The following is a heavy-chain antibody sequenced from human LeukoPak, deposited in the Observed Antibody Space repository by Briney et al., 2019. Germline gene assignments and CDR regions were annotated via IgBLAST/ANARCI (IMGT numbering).Heavy chain of an antibody. Sequence: GGSLRLSCAASGFTFSSYAMHWVRQAPGKGLEWVAVISYDGSNKYYADYVKGRFTISRDNSKNTLYLQMNSLRAEDTAVYYCATGNAEGEKYYYYGMDVWGKGTTVTVSS. V-gene: IGHV3-30-3*01. CDR3: ATGNAEGEKYYYYGMDV. J-gene: IGHJ6*04. D-gene: IGHD1-1*01. CDR1: GFTFSSYA. CDR2: ISYDGSNK.